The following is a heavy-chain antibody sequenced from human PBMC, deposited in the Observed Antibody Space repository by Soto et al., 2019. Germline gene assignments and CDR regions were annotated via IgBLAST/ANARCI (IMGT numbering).Heavy chain of an antibody. CDR2: IGSRSSDK. V-gene: IGHV3-21*01. Sequence: EVQLVESGGGLVKPGGSLTLSCAASGFTFSSYSMNWVRQAPGKGLEWVSSIGSRSSDKYYADSVKGRFPISRNNSKNSVYLQMNSLRAEDTAVYYCARDTDCLFFYWGQGTLVTVSS. CDR1: GFTFSSYS. CDR3: ARDTDCLFFY. J-gene: IGHJ4*02. D-gene: IGHD3-9*01.